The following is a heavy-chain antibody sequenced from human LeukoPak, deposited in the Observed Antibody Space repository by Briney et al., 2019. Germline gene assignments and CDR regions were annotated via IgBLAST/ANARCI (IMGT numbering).Heavy chain of an antibody. D-gene: IGHD3-22*01. CDR2: ISSSSSTI. Sequence: GGSLRLSCAASGFTFSSYSMNWVRQAPGKGLEWVSYISSSSSTIYYADSVKGRFTISRDNAKNSLYLQMNSLRAEDTAVYYCASERVGYYYDSSGYYVGTNWFDPWGQGTLVTVSS. V-gene: IGHV3-48*04. J-gene: IGHJ5*02. CDR1: GFTFSSYS. CDR3: ASERVGYYYDSSGYYVGTNWFDP.